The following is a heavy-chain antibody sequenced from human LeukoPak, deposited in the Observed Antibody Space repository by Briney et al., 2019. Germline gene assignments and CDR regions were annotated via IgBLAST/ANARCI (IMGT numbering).Heavy chain of an antibody. J-gene: IGHJ4*02. Sequence: ASVKVSCKASGYTFTSYGISWVRQAPGQGLEWMGWISAYNGNTNYAQKLQGRVTMTTDTSTSTAYMELRSLRSDDTAVYYCAIQPITMFRGFFSVNGYWGREPWSPSPQ. V-gene: IGHV1-18*01. CDR3: AIQPITMFRGFFSVNGY. CDR2: ISAYNGNT. D-gene: IGHD3-10*01. CDR1: GYTFTSYG.